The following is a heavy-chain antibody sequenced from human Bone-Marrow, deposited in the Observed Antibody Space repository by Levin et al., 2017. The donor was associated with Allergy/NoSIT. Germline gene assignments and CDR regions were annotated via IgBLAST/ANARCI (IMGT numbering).Heavy chain of an antibody. CDR1: GASVNSGSNY. J-gene: IGHJ6*03. CDR3: ARDLDYYYYMDV. Sequence: SETLSLTCAVSGASVNSGSNYWSWIRQPPGKGLEWIGYIDYSGNTDYNPSLKSRVTISADTSKNQFSLELSSVTAADTAVYYCARDLDYYYYMDVWGKGTMVTVSS. V-gene: IGHV4-61*01. CDR2: IDYSGNT.